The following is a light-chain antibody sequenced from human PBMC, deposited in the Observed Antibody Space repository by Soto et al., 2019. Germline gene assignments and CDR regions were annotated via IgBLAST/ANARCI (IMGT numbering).Light chain of an antibody. J-gene: IGLJ1*01. Sequence: QAVLTQPPSASGSPGQSVTISCTGTSSDVGGYNYVSWYQHHPGNAPKLMIFEANKRASGVPDRFSGSKSGNTASLTVSGLQAEDEADYYCSSYAGSNTPYVFGTGTKLTVL. CDR3: SSYAGSNTPYV. CDR1: SSDVGGYNY. V-gene: IGLV2-8*01. CDR2: EAN.